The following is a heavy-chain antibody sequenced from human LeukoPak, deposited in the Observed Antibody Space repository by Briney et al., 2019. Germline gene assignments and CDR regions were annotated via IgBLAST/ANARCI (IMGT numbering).Heavy chain of an antibody. CDR1: GGSISSYY. Sequence: SETLSLTCTVSGGSISSYYWSWIRQPPGKGLEWIGYIYYSGSTNYDPSLKSRVTISVDTSKNQFSLKLSSVTAADTAVYYCAIKASYGDHGRGYFDYWGQGTLVTVSS. J-gene: IGHJ4*02. V-gene: IGHV4-59*01. CDR2: IYYSGST. CDR3: AIKASYGDHGRGYFDY. D-gene: IGHD4-17*01.